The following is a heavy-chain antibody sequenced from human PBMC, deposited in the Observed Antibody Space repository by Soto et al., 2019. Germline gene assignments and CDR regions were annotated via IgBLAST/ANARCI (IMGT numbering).Heavy chain of an antibody. Sequence: QVQLVESGGGVVQPGRSLRLSCAASGFTFSSYGMHWVRQAPGKGLEWVAVIWYDGSNKYYADSVKGRCTISRDNSKNTLYLQMHSLRAKDPAVYYCARSRRGYPYYFDYWGQGTLVTVSA. CDR3: ARSRRGYPYYFDY. CDR2: IWYDGSNK. CDR1: GFTFSSYG. D-gene: IGHD5-12*01. V-gene: IGHV3-33*01. J-gene: IGHJ4*02.